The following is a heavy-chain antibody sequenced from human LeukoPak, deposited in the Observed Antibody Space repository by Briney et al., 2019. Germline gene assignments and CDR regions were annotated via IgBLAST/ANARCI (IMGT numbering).Heavy chain of an antibody. V-gene: IGHV3-21*01. CDR2: IGPTGTDR. CDR3: ATETIGRHYDY. J-gene: IGHJ4*02. CDR1: GFIFSSCG. Sequence: GGSLRLSCAASGFIFSSCGFNWVRQAPGKGLEWVSSIGPTGTDRYYADSVRGRYTISRDNAKNSMYLQMDSLRDEDTAVYYCATETIGRHYDYWGQGTLLTVSS. D-gene: IGHD1-14*01.